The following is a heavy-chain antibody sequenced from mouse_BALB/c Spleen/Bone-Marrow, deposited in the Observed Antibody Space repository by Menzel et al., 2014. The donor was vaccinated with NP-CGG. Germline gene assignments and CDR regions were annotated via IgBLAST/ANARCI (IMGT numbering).Heavy chain of an antibody. Sequence: EVKLMESGGGLVQPGGSLKLSCAASGFDFSRYWMSWVRQAPGKGLKWIGEINPDSSTINYTPSLKDKFIISRDNAKNTLYLQMSEVRSEDTALYYCARSAYYAMDYWGQGTSVTVSS. CDR1: GFDFSRYW. CDR3: ARSAYYAMDY. D-gene: IGHD6-1*01. V-gene: IGHV4-1*02. J-gene: IGHJ4*01. CDR2: INPDSSTI.